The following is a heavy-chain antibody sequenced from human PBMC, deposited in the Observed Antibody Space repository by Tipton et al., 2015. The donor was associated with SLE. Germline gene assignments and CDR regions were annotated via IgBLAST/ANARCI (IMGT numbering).Heavy chain of an antibody. CDR2: ISGSGGST. J-gene: IGHJ1*01. V-gene: IGHV3-23*01. D-gene: IGHD6-13*01. CDR3: AKDEGYSSSWGLTYFQH. Sequence: GSLRLSCAASGFTFSSYAMSWVRQAPGKGLEWVSAISGSGGSTYYADSVKGRFTISRDNSKNTLYLQMNSLRAEDTAVYYCAKDEGYSSSWGLTYFQHWGQGTLVTVSS. CDR1: GFTFSSYA.